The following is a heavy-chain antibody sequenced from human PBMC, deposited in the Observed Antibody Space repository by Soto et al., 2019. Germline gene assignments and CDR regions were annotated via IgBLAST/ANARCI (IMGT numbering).Heavy chain of an antibody. CDR3: ARRFYYDSSGYYQRRTGEAFDI. D-gene: IGHD3-22*01. CDR2: IIPILGIA. J-gene: IGHJ3*02. Sequence: QVQLVQSGAEVKKPGSSVKVSCKASGGTFSSYTISWVRQAPGQGLEWMGRIIPILGIANYAQKFQGRVTITADKSTSTAYMELSSLRSEDTAVYYCARRFYYDSSGYYQRRTGEAFDIWGQGTMVTVSS. V-gene: IGHV1-69*02. CDR1: GGTFSSYT.